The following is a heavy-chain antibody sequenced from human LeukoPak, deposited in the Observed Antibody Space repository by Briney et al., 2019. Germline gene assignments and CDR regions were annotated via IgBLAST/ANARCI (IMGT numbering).Heavy chain of an antibody. CDR1: GGSFSGYY. CDR3: AGGRDLNTRYYFDY. D-gene: IGHD1/OR15-1a*01. Sequence: PSETLSLTCAVYGGSFSGYYWSWIRQPPGKGLEWIGEINHSGSTNYNPSLKSRVTISVDTSKNQFSLKLSSVTAADTAVCYCAGGRDLNTRYYFDYWGQGTLVTVSS. CDR2: INHSGST. V-gene: IGHV4-34*01. J-gene: IGHJ4*02.